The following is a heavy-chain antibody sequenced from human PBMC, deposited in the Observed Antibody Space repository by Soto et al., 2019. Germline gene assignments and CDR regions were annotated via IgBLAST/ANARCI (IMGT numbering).Heavy chain of an antibody. V-gene: IGHV3-30-3*01. CDR2: ISYDGITQ. CDR1: GFNFSDYN. D-gene: IGHD5-18*01. J-gene: IGHJ3*02. CDR3: ARGGGYSYGTNDAFDI. Sequence: GGSLRLSCAASGFNFSDYNMHWVRQAPGKGLQWVARISYDGITQSYEDSVKGRFTISRDNFKNTLSLQMNSLRDEDTAVYYCARGGGYSYGTNDAFDIWGQGTMVTVSS.